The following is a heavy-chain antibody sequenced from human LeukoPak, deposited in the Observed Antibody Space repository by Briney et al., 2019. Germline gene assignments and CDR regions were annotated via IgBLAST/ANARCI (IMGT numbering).Heavy chain of an antibody. CDR2: IKQDGSEK. D-gene: IGHD5-24*01. J-gene: IGHJ4*02. Sequence: GGSLRLSCAASGFTFSSYWMSWVRQAPGKGLEWVANIKQDGSEKYYVDSVKGRFTVSRDNAKNSLYLQMNTLRAEDTALYYCARVATGSRGGFDYWGQGTLVTVSS. V-gene: IGHV3-7*04. CDR3: ARVATGSRGGFDY. CDR1: GFTFSSYW.